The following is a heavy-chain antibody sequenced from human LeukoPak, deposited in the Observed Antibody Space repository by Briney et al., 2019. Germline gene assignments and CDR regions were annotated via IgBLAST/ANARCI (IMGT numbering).Heavy chain of an antibody. J-gene: IGHJ4*02. D-gene: IGHD2-8*02. CDR2: ITGSGSST. V-gene: IGHV3-23*01. CDR3: ATYRQVLLPFES. Sequence: PGGSLRLSCAASEFTFSNYAMSWVRQAPGKGLEWVSGITGSGSSTYYADSVKGRFTISRDNSKNTLYLQMNSLRAEDTAVYYCATYRQVLLPFESWGQGTLVTVSS. CDR1: EFTFSNYA.